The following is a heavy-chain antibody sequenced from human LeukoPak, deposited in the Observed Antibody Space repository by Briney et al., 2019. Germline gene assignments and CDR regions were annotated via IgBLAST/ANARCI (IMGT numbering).Heavy chain of an antibody. J-gene: IGHJ4*02. Sequence: SETLSLTCTVSGGSVSSTTYYWSWIRQPPGKGLEWIASINYSGSTYYNPSLKSRVAISVDTSENQFSLKLSSVTAADTAVYYCARYVVYGSGKYYFDYWGQGTLVTVSS. CDR3: ARYVVYGSGKYYFDY. CDR2: INYSGST. CDR1: GGSVSSTTYY. D-gene: IGHD3-10*01. V-gene: IGHV4-39*01.